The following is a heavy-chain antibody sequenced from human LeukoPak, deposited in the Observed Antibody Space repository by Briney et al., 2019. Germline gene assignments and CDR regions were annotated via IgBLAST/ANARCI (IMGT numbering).Heavy chain of an antibody. J-gene: IGHJ4*02. CDR2: INHSGST. V-gene: IGHV4-4*02. CDR3: ARPNARIRGYSYGLRGYFDY. CDR1: GGSISSSNW. D-gene: IGHD5-18*01. Sequence: SETLSLTCAVSGGSISSSNWWSWVRQPPGKGLEWIGEINHSGSTNYNPSLKSRVTISVDTSKNQFSLKLSSVTAADTAVYYCARPNARIRGYSYGLRGYFDYWGQGTLVTVSS.